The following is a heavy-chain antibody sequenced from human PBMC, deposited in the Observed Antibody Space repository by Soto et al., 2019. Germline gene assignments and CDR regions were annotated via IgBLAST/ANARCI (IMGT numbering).Heavy chain of an antibody. Sequence: PSETLSLTCPVSGGYISGYYLSWIRQPPGKGLEWIGYMYNTGSTVYNPSFKSRVTISVDTSKNQFSLKLNSVTAADTAVYYCARDLWGYCGTDCYPLDVWGQGTTVTVSS. J-gene: IGHJ6*02. CDR3: ARDLWGYCGTDCYPLDV. D-gene: IGHD2-21*02. CDR2: MYNTGST. V-gene: IGHV4-59*01. CDR1: GGYISGYY.